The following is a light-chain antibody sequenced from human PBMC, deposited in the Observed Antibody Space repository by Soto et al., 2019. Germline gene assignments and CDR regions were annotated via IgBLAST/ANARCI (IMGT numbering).Light chain of an antibody. V-gene: IGLV2-14*03. CDR1: SSDIGHYDY. J-gene: IGLJ1*01. CDR3: CSLTTSHTYV. CDR2: HVT. Sequence: SALTQPASVSGSPGQSITISCTGTSSDIGHYDYVSWYQQHPGKAPKLMIYHVTYRPSGVSNRYSGSKSGNSASLTISGLQADDEADYYCCSLTTSHTYVFGRGTRSPS.